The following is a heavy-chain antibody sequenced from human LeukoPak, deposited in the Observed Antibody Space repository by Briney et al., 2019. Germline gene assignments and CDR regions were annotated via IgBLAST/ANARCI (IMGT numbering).Heavy chain of an antibody. CDR1: GFTFSSYW. CDR2: INSDGSST. Sequence: GGSLRLSRAASGFTFSSYWMHWVRQAPGKGLVWVSRINSDGSSTIYADSVKGRFTISRDNSKNTLYLQMNSLRAEDTAVYYCAKDSGYDYYYYYGMDVWGQGTTVTVSS. CDR3: AKDSGYDYYYYYGMDV. V-gene: IGHV3-74*01. J-gene: IGHJ6*02. D-gene: IGHD5-12*01.